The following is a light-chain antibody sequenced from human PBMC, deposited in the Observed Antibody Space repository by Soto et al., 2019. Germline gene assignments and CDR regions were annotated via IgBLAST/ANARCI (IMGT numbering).Light chain of an antibody. CDR3: QQYSNWGT. CDR1: QSISSW. V-gene: IGKV1-5*03. Sequence: DIQMTQSPSTLSASVGDRVTITCRASQSISSWLAWYQQKPGKAPKLLIYKASTLESGVPSRFSGSGSGTEFTLTISTLQPDDFATYYCQQYSNWGTFGQGTKVEIK. CDR2: KAS. J-gene: IGKJ1*01.